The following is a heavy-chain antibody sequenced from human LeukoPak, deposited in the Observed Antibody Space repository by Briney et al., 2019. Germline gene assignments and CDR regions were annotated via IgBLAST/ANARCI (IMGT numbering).Heavy chain of an antibody. V-gene: IGHV4-30-4*01. Sequence: PSQTLSLTCTVSGGSITSGDYYWSWIRQPPGKGLEWIAYMYYSGSTYYNPFLKSRVTMSADTSKNQFSLKLSSVTAADTAVYYCARPYYYDSRIDPWGQGTLVTVSS. CDR2: MYYSGST. CDR3: ARPYYYDSRIDP. CDR1: GGSITSGDYY. J-gene: IGHJ5*02. D-gene: IGHD3-22*01.